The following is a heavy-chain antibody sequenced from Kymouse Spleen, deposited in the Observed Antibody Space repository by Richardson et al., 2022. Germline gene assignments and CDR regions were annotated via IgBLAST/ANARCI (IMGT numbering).Heavy chain of an antibody. D-gene: IGHD3-3*01. CDR2: ISWNSGSI. Sequence: EVQLVESGGGLVQPGRSLRLSCAASGFTFDDYAMHWVRQAPGKGLEWVSGISWNSGSIGYADSVKGRFTISRDNAKNSLYLQMNSLRAEDTALYYCAKDMDYDFWSGSDYFDYWGQGTLVTVSS. J-gene: IGHJ4*02. CDR1: GFTFDDYA. V-gene: IGHV3-9*01. CDR3: AKDMDYDFWSGSDYFDY.